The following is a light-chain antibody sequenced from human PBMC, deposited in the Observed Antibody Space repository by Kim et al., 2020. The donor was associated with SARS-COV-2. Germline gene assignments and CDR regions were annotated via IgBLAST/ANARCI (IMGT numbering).Light chain of an antibody. J-gene: IGKJ1*01. CDR3: QKYNSAPRT. V-gene: IGKV1-27*01. Sequence: DIQMTQSPSSLSASVGDRVTITCRASQGITNYLAWYQQKPGKVPKLLIYGASTLQSGVPSRFSGSGSGTDFTLTISGLQPEDVATYYCQKYNSAPRTFGQGTKVDIK. CDR2: GAS. CDR1: QGITNY.